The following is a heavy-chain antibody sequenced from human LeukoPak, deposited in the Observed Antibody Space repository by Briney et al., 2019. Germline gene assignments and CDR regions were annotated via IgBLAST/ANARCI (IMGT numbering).Heavy chain of an antibody. CDR3: ARGRYSSRSGGYYFDI. Sequence: GGSLRLSCAASGFTFSSFAINWVRQAPGKGLEWVSVITGSGSGADYADSVKGRFTISRDNAKNSLYLQMNSLRAEDTAVYYCARGRYSSRSGGYYFDIWGQGTLVTVSS. V-gene: IGHV3-23*01. CDR1: GFTFSSFA. CDR2: ITGSGSGA. J-gene: IGHJ4*02. D-gene: IGHD2-2*01.